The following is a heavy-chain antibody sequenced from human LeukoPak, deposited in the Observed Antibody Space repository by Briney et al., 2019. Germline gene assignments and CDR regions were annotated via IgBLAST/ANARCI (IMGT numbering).Heavy chain of an antibody. Sequence: PGRSLRLSCAASGFTFSNYGMHWVRQAPGKGLEWVAIIWYDGSNKYYADSVKGRFTISRDNSKNTLYLQMNSLRAEDTAVYYCAKDLMVREDDYWGQGTLVTVSS. CDR2: IWYDGSNK. J-gene: IGHJ4*02. CDR3: AKDLMVREDDY. V-gene: IGHV3-33*06. CDR1: GFTFSNYG. D-gene: IGHD3-10*01.